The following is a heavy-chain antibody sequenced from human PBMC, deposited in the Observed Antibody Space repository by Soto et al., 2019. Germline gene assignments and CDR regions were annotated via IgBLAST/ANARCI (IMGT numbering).Heavy chain of an antibody. D-gene: IGHD2-21*01. Sequence: GGSLRLSCAASGFTFSDYYMSWIRQAPGKGLEWVSYISSSGSTIYYADSVKGRFTISRDNAKNSLYLQMNSLRAEATAVYYCASPLAYCGGDCYRGYYYYMDVWGKGTTVTVSS. CDR3: ASPLAYCGGDCYRGYYYYMDV. J-gene: IGHJ6*03. CDR2: ISSSGSTI. CDR1: GFTFSDYY. V-gene: IGHV3-11*01.